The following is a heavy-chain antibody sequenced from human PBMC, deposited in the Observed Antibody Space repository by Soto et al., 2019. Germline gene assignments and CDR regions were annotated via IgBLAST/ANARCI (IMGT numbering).Heavy chain of an antibody. J-gene: IGHJ4*02. CDR1: GFTFSSYA. D-gene: IGHD2-15*01. Sequence: GGSLRLSCAASGFTFSSYAMHWVRQAPGKGLEWVAVISYDGSNKYYADSVKGRFTISRDNSKNTLYLQMNSLRAEDTAVYYCARARRYCSGGSCYYFDDWGQGTLVTVSS. CDR3: ARARRYCSGGSCYYFDD. V-gene: IGHV3-30-3*01. CDR2: ISYDGSNK.